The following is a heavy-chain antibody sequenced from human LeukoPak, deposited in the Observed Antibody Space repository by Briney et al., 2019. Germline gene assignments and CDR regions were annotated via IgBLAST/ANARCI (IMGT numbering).Heavy chain of an antibody. CDR3: ARGPATRYFDWLLLSY. V-gene: IGHV4-39*07. Sequence: SETLSLTCIVSDGSISSNFAYWGWIRQPPGKGLEWIGSISYTGNTDYNPSLKSRVTLSVDTSKNQFSLKLSSVTAADTAVYYCARGPATRYFDWLLLSYWGQGTLVTVSS. CDR1: DGSISSNFAY. CDR2: ISYTGNT. D-gene: IGHD3-9*01. J-gene: IGHJ4*02.